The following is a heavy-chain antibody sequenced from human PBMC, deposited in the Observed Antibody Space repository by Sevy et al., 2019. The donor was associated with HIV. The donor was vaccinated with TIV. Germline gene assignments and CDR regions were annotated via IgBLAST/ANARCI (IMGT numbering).Heavy chain of an antibody. CDR2: IWYDGSNK. Sequence: GGSLRLSCAASGFTFSSYGMHWVRQAPGKGLEWVAVIWYDGSNKYYADSVKGRFTISRDNSKNTLYLHMSSLGAEDTAVYYCARNLSPSGAFDIWGQGTRVTVSS. D-gene: IGHD6-25*01. CDR1: GFTFSSYG. CDR3: ARNLSPSGAFDI. V-gene: IGHV3-33*01. J-gene: IGHJ3*02.